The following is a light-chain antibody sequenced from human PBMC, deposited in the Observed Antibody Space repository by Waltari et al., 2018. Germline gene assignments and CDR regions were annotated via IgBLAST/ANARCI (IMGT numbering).Light chain of an antibody. CDR2: GAS. Sequence: EVVMTQSPPALSVSPGERVTLSCKASQNLDNNLAWYQQKPGQSPRLLIYGASTRATGVPARFSGSGSGTDFTLTISSLQSEDCAVFYCQQYNRWPPLTFGGGTKVEIK. V-gene: IGKV3-15*01. CDR1: QNLDNN. J-gene: IGKJ4*01. CDR3: QQYNRWPPLT.